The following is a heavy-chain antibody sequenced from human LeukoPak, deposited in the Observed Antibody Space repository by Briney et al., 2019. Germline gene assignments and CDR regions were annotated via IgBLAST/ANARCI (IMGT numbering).Heavy chain of an antibody. CDR2: ISPSGGST. V-gene: IGHV1-46*01. CDR1: GYTFTSNY. Sequence: GASVKVSCKAFGYTFTSNYMHWVRQAPGQGPEWMGVISPSGGSTTYAQKFQGRVTLTRDMSTSTDYLELSSLRSEDTAVYYCARGRGSSARLGYSYYYIDVWGKGTTVTVSS. J-gene: IGHJ6*03. D-gene: IGHD1-26*01. CDR3: ARGRGSSARLGYSYYYIDV.